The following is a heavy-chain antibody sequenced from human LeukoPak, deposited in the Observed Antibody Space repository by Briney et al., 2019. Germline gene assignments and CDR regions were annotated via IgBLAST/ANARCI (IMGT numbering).Heavy chain of an antibody. Sequence: SETLSLTCSVSGDSLNNYYWNWIRQSPGKGLEWIGCIRSSGTTHHNPSLASRISLSMDPSKNQISLKLASVTAADTAVYYCARVYDTTLVYFDYWGQGTLVTVSS. D-gene: IGHD3-22*01. V-gene: IGHV4-4*09. CDR2: IRSSGTT. CDR3: ARVYDTTLVYFDY. J-gene: IGHJ4*02. CDR1: GDSLNNYY.